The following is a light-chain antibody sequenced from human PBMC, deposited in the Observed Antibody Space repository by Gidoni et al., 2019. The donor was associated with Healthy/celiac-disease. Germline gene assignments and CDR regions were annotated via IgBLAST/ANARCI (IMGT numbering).Light chain of an antibody. CDR1: SSDVGGYNY. CDR3: SSYTSSSTL. J-gene: IGLJ2*01. V-gene: IGLV2-14*01. Sequence: QSALTQPASVYGSPGQSITISCTGTSSDVGGYNYVSWYQQHPGTAPKLMIYDVSNRPSGVSTRFSGSKSGNTASLTISGLQAEDEADYYCSSYTSSSTLFGGGTKLTVL. CDR2: DVS.